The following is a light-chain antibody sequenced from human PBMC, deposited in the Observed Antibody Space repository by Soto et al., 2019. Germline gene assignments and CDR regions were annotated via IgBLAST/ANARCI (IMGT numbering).Light chain of an antibody. V-gene: IGKV3-15*01. CDR1: QSVSSN. CDR3: QQYNNWTPLT. Sequence: IVMTQSPATLSVSPGERATLSCRASQSVSSNLAWYQQKPGHAPRLLIYGASTRATGIPARFSGSGSGTEFTLTISSLQSEDFGVYYCQQYNNWTPLTFGGGTKVEIK. J-gene: IGKJ4*01. CDR2: GAS.